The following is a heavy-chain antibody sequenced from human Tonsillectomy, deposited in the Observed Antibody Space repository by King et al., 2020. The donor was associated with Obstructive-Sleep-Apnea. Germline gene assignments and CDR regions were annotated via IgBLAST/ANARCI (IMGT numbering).Heavy chain of an antibody. J-gene: IGHJ3*02. CDR3: AREDYYDSSGYPTNRGAFDI. D-gene: IGHD3-22*01. Sequence: VQLVESGGGVVQPGRSLRLSCAASGFTFSSYAMHWVRQAPGKGLEWVAVISYDGSNKYYADSVKGRFTISRDNSKNTLYLQMNSLRAEDTAVYYCAREDYYDSSGYPTNRGAFDIWGQGTMVTVSS. V-gene: IGHV3-30*04. CDR2: ISYDGSNK. CDR1: GFTFSSYA.